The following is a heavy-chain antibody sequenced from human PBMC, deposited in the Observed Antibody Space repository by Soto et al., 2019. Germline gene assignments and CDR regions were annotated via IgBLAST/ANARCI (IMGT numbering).Heavy chain of an antibody. D-gene: IGHD2-2*01. CDR3: ATQVVPAAISYYYGMDV. V-gene: IGHV4-39*01. Sequence: QLQLQESGPGLVKPSETLSLTCTVSGGSISSSSYYWGWIRQPPGKGLEWIGSIYYSGSTYYNPSLKSRVTISVDTSKKQISLKLSSVTAADTAVYYCATQVVPAAISYYYGMDVWGQGTTVTVSS. CDR1: GGSISSSSYY. CDR2: IYYSGST. J-gene: IGHJ6*02.